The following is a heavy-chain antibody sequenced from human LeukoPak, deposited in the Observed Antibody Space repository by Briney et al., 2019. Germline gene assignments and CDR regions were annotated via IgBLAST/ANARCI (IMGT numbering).Heavy chain of an antibody. J-gene: IGHJ3*02. D-gene: IGHD3-16*01. V-gene: IGHV1-2*02. CDR2: INPNSGGT. CDR1: GYTFTGYY. Sequence: ASVKVSCKASGYTFTGYYMHWVRQAPGQGLEWMGWINPNSGGTNYAQKFQGRVTMTRDTSISTAYMELSRLRSDDTAVYYCAQTRRAWGVHDAFDIWGQGTMVTVSS. CDR3: AQTRRAWGVHDAFDI.